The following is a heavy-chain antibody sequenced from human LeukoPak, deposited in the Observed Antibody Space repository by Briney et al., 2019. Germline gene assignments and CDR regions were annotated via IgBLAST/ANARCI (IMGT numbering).Heavy chain of an antibody. V-gene: IGHV3-30*03. D-gene: IGHD6-25*01. Sequence: GRSLRLSCAASGFTFSSYGMHWVRQAPGKGLEWVAVISYDGSNKYYADSVKGRFTISRDNSKNTLYLQMNSLRGEDTAVYYCARGLAAFDYWGQGTLVTVPS. J-gene: IGHJ4*02. CDR1: GFTFSSYG. CDR3: ARGLAAFDY. CDR2: ISYDGSNK.